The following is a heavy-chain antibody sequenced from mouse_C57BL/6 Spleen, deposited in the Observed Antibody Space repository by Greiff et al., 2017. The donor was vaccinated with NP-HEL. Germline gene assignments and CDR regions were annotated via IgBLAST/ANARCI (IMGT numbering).Heavy chain of an antibody. V-gene: IGHV1-22*01. CDR2: INPNNGGT. CDR3: ARATVVATDYAMDY. Sequence: EVKLMESGPELVKPGASVKMSCKASGYTFTDYNMHWVKQSHGKSLEWIGYINPNNGGTSYNQKFKGKATLTVNKSSSTAYMELRSLTSEDSAVYYCARATVVATDYAMDYWGQGTSVTVSS. CDR1: GYTFTDYN. J-gene: IGHJ4*01. D-gene: IGHD1-1*01.